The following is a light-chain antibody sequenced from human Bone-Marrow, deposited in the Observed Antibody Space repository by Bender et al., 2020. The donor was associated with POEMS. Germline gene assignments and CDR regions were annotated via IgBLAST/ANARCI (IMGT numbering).Light chain of an antibody. J-gene: IGLJ3*02. V-gene: IGLV1-44*01. Sequence: QSVLTQPPSASGTPGQRVTISCSGGSSNIGAHAVNWYQHLPGTAPKLLIHSSHRRPSEVPDRFSGSRSGTSASLAVSRLQSEDEADYCCAVWDDSLNGWVFGGVTKLTVL. CDR1: SSNIGAHA. CDR2: SSH. CDR3: AVWDDSLNGWV.